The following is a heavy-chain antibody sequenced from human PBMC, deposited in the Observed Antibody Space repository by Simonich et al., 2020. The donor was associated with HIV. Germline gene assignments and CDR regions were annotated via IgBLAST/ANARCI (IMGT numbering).Heavy chain of an antibody. CDR2: INHSGST. Sequence: QVQLQQWCAGLLKPSETLSLTCAVYGGSFSGYYWSWIRQPPGKGLEGIGEINHSGSTNYNPSLKSRVTISVDTSKNQFSLKLSSVTAADTAVYYCARGFYQRLYYFDYWGQGTLVTVSS. D-gene: IGHD2-2*01. CDR1: GGSFSGYY. J-gene: IGHJ4*02. CDR3: ARGFYQRLYYFDY. V-gene: IGHV4-34*01.